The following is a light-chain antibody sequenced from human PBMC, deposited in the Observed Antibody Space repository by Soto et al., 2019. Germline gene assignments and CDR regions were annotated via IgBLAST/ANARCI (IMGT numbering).Light chain of an antibody. Sequence: QSALTQPPSASGSPGQSVTISCTGTSTDVGAYNYVSWYQQHPGKAPKLVIYEVTKRPSGVPDHFSGSKSGNTASLTVSGLQAEDEADYYCGSHAGNSNLVFGGGTKLTVL. J-gene: IGLJ3*02. CDR1: STDVGAYNY. CDR3: GSHAGNSNLV. CDR2: EVT. V-gene: IGLV2-8*01.